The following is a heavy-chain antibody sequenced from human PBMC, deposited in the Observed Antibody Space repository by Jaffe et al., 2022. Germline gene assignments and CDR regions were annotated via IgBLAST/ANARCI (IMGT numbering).Heavy chain of an antibody. CDR1: GGTFSSYA. J-gene: IGHJ6*03. CDR2: IIPIFGTA. D-gene: IGHD6-13*01. Sequence: QVQLVQSGAEVKKPGSSVKVSCKASGGTFSSYAISWVRQAPGQGLEWMGGIIPIFGTANYAQKFQGRVTITADESTSTAYMELSSLRSEDTAVYYCAFRTHASYSSSWSYYYYYMDVWGKGTTVTVSS. CDR3: AFRTHASYSSSWSYYYYYMDV. V-gene: IGHV1-69*01.